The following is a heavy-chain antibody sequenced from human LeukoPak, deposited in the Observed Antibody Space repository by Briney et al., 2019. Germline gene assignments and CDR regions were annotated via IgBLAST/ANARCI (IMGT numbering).Heavy chain of an antibody. CDR3: ARDPPLVSSGSYYAAYYFDY. CDR2: MNPNSGNT. CDR1: GYTFSSYD. Sequence: ASVKVSCKASGYTFSSYDINWVRQATGQGPEWLGWMNPNSGNTGYAQRFQGRVTMTRDTSTSTVYMELSSLRSEDTAVYYCARDPPLVSSGSYYAAYYFDYWGQGTLVTVSS. J-gene: IGHJ4*02. V-gene: IGHV1-8*01. D-gene: IGHD1-26*01.